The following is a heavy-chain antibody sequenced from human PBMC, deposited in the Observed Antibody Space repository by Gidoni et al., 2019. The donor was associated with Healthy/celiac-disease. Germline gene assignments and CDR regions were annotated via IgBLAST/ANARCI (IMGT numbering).Heavy chain of an antibody. D-gene: IGHD1-26*01. CDR1: GGSFSGYY. CDR2: INHSGST. Sequence: QVQLQQWGAGLLKPSETLSLTCAVYGGSFSGYYWSWIRQPPGKGLEWIGEINHSGSTNYNPSLKSRVTISVDTSKNQFSLKLSSVTAADTAVYYCARLPQGYYVGYYYYGMDVWGQGTTVTVSS. CDR3: ARLPQGYYVGYYYYGMDV. V-gene: IGHV4-34*01. J-gene: IGHJ6*02.